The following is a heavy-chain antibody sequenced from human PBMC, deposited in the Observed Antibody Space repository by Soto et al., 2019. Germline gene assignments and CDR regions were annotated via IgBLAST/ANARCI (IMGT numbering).Heavy chain of an antibody. Sequence: SETLSLTCTVSGGSISSYYWSWIRQPPGKGLEWIGYIYYSGSTNYNPSLKSRVTISVDTSKNQFSLKLSSVTAADTAVYYCARSSGSYSTEFDYWGQGTLVTVSS. J-gene: IGHJ4*02. V-gene: IGHV4-59*01. CDR1: GGSISSYY. CDR3: ARSSGSYSTEFDY. CDR2: IYYSGST. D-gene: IGHD1-26*01.